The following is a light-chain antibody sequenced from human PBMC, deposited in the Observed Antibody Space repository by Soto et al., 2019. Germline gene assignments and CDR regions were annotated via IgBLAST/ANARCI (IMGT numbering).Light chain of an antibody. J-gene: IGKJ1*01. CDR3: HQYSSASRT. CDR1: QSISSW. V-gene: IGKV1-5*03. Sequence: DIQMTQSPSTLSASVGDRVTITCRASQSISSWLAWYKQKPGKAPKLLIYKASSLQSGAPSRFSGSGSGTEFSLTISSLQPDDFASYFCHQYSSASRTFVQGTKVEVK. CDR2: KAS.